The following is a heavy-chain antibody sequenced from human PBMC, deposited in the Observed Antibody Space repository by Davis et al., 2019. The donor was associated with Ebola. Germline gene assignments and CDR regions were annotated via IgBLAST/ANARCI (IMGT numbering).Heavy chain of an antibody. Sequence: PGGSLRLSCAASGFNFKAYAMHWVRQAPGKGLEWMALLSYDESKKYYADSVKGRFTISRDNSKNTLYLQMNSLRAEDTAVYYCAKAYPYYYDSSGYYEFDYWGQGTLVTVSS. D-gene: IGHD3-22*01. CDR2: LSYDESKK. J-gene: IGHJ4*02. CDR3: AKAYPYYYDSSGYYEFDY. V-gene: IGHV3-30*04. CDR1: GFNFKAYA.